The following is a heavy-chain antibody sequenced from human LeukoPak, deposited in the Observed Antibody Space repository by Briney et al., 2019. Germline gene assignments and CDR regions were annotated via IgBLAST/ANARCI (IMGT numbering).Heavy chain of an antibody. D-gene: IGHD3-10*01. CDR2: ISGSGGST. Sequence: GGSLRLSCAASGFTFSSYAMSWVRQAPGKGLEWVSGISGSGGSTYYADSVKGRFTISRDNSKNTLYLQMNSLRAEDTAVYYCARRISLVRGVIIYYFFDYWGQGTLVTVSS. J-gene: IGHJ4*02. CDR1: GFTFSSYA. V-gene: IGHV3-23*01. CDR3: ARRISLVRGVIIYYFFDY.